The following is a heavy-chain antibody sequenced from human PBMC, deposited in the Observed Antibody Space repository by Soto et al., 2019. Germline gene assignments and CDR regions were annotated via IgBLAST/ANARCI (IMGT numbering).Heavy chain of an antibody. CDR3: ARGLSYYDSSGFDQ. D-gene: IGHD3-22*01. Sequence: SETLSLTCTVSGGSISGGGYYWSWIRQHPGKGLEWIGYIYDSGGTYYNPSLKSRVIMSVDTSKNQFSLKLSSVTAADTAVYYCARGLSYYDSSGFDQWGQGTLVTVSS. CDR1: GGSISGGGYY. V-gene: IGHV4-31*03. J-gene: IGHJ4*02. CDR2: IYDSGGT.